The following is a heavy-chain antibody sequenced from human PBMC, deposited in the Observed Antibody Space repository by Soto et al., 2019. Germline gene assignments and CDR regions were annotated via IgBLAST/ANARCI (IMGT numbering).Heavy chain of an antibody. CDR2: DPQGWVDG. CDR3: ARDHLILAAHDCCYDMDL. Sequence: GGSLRLSFAVSGFTFSMYSMSRVRLTPGKGLEWVAKDPQGWVDGHYAESLNGRCTISRDNGTNSLYRQLNSGQSEDAAVYYRARDHLILAAHDCCYDMDLWGQGTTVTISS. CDR1: GFTFSMYS. D-gene: IGHD2-21*02. V-gene: IGHV3-7*03. J-gene: IGHJ6*02.